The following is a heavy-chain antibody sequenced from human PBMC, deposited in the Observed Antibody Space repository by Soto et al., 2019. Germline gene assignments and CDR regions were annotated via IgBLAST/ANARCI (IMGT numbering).Heavy chain of an antibody. CDR1: GGSISSGDYY. CDR3: ASQSYYYDSSGYYHASGMDV. CDR2: IYYTGST. D-gene: IGHD3-22*01. J-gene: IGHJ6*02. Sequence: SETLSLTCTVSGGSISSGDYYWSWIRQHPGKGLEWIGYIYYTGSTYYNPSLKSRVTMSVDTSKNQFSLKLSSVTAADTAVYYCASQSYYYDSSGYYHASGMDVWGQGTTVTVSS. V-gene: IGHV4-31*03.